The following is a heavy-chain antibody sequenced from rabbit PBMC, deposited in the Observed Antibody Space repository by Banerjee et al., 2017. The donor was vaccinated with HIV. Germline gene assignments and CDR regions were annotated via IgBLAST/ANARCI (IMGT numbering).Heavy chain of an antibody. CDR3: ARSDNGGDGDYVNWKL. V-gene: IGHV1S40*01. CDR1: GFDFSSGYE. CDR2: IYIPSGRI. Sequence: QSLVESGGGLVTPGGTLTLSCKASGFDFSSGYEMCWVRQAPGKGLELIGCIYIPSGRIWYAGWVNGRFTISKTSSTTVTLQMTSLTAADTATYFCARSDNGGDGDYVNWKLWGPGTLVTVS. D-gene: IGHD2-1*01. J-gene: IGHJ4*01.